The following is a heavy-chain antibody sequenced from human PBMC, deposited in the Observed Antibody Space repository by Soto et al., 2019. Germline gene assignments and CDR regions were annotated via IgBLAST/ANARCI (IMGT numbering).Heavy chain of an antibody. CDR2: ISSSSTYT. V-gene: IGHV3-11*06. J-gene: IGHJ4*02. D-gene: IGHD6-6*01. CDR1: GFTFSDYY. CDR3: ARSLSSSFWGYFDY. Sequence: HVQLVESGGGLVKPGGSLRLSCAASGFTFSDYYMSWIRQAPGKGLEWVSYISSSSTYTYSADSVKGRFTISRDNAKNPLYLQMNSLRAEDTAVYYCARSLSSSFWGYFDYWGQGTLVTVSS.